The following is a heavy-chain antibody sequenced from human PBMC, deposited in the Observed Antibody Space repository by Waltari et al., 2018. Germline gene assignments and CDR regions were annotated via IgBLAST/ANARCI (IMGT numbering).Heavy chain of an antibody. CDR3: ARGHSSSKYYYYYMDV. Sequence: QVQLVQSGAEVKKPGSSVKVSCKASGGTFSSYAISWVRQAPGQGLEWMGGIIPIRGIANYAQKLQGRVTITADECTSTAYMELSSLRSEDTAVYYCARGHSSSKYYYYYMDVWGKGTTVTVSS. CDR2: IIPIRGIA. D-gene: IGHD6-6*01. V-gene: IGHV1-69*04. CDR1: GGTFSSYA. J-gene: IGHJ6*03.